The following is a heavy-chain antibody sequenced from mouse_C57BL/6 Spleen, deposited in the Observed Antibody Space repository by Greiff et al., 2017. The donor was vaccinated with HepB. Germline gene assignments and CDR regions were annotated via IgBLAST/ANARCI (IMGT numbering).Heavy chain of an antibody. CDR3: ARRGAWSNLDY. J-gene: IGHJ2*01. CDR2: IDPSDSYT. CDR1: GYTFTSYW. Sequence: VQLQQPGAELVMPGASVKLSCKASGYTFTSYWMHWVKQRPGQGLEWIGEIDPSDSYTNYTPKFKGKSTLTVDKSSSTAYMQRSSLTSEASAVCYGARRGAWSNLDYWGQGTTRTVSS. V-gene: IGHV1-69*01. D-gene: IGHD2-5*01.